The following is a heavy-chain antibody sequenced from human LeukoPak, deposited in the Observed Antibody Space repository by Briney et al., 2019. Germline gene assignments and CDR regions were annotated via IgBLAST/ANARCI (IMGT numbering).Heavy chain of an antibody. D-gene: IGHD2-15*01. CDR3: AKTSVGGGRIIGSGYFDN. V-gene: IGHV3-23*01. CDR2: ISGSGTVT. CDR1: GFTFSSNL. J-gene: IGHJ4*02. Sequence: PGGSLRLSCAASGFTFSSNLMHWVRQAPGKGLEWLSIISGSGTVTYYADSVKGRFTISRDNSKNTLYLQMNSLRAEDTAVYYCAKTSVGGGRIIGSGYFDNWGQGTLVTVSS.